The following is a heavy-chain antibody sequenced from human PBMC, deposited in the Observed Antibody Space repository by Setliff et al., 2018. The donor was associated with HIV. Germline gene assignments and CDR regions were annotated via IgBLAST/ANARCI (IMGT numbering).Heavy chain of an antibody. V-gene: IGHV4-34*01. D-gene: IGHD7-27*01. J-gene: IGHJ3*02. CDR3: AREGPGAGGDAFDI. CDR2: INHSGST. Sequence: SETLSLTCAVYGGSFSGYYWSWIRQPPGKGLEWIGEINHSGSTNYNPSLKSRVTISVDTSKNQFSLKLSSVTAADTAVYYCAREGPGAGGDAFDIWGQGTMVTV. CDR1: GGSFSGYY.